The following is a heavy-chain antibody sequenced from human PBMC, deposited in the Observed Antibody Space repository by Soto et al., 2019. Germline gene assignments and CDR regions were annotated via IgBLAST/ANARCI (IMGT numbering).Heavy chain of an antibody. Sequence: GESLKISCQASGYSFTTYWISRVRQMPGKVLECMGRIDPTDSYTDYGPSFEGHVTMSVDRSINTAYLEWSSLKASDSAMYYCARLALAQDSSGYHIFNYWGQGTLVTVSS. D-gene: IGHD3-22*01. J-gene: IGHJ4*02. CDR3: ARLALAQDSSGYHIFNY. V-gene: IGHV5-10-1*01. CDR2: IDPTDSYT. CDR1: GYSFTTYW.